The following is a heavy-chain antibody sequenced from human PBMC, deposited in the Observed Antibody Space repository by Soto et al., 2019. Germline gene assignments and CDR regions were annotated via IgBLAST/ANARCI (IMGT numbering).Heavy chain of an antibody. CDR3: HAQGPLPTPGNGEYYSYGMDV. D-gene: IGHD1-26*01. CDR1: GGSISSGGYS. V-gene: IGHV4-30-2*01. J-gene: IGHJ6*02. CDR2: IYHSGST. Sequence: QLQLQESGSGLVKPSQTLSLTCAVSGGSISSGGYSWSWIRQPPGKGLEWIGYIYHSGSTYYNPSLKSSDTISVDRSKNQFPLKLRSVTAADTAVYHCHAQGPLPTPGNGEYYSYGMDVWGQGTKVTVYS.